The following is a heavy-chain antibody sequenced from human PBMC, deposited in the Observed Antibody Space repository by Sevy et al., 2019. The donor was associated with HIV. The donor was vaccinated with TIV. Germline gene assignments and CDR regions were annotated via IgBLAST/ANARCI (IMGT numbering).Heavy chain of an antibody. CDR2: ISAYNGNT. D-gene: IGHD1-7*01. Sequence: ASVKVSCMPSGYTFTSYGISWVRQALGQGLEWMGWISAYNGNTNYAQKLQGRLTMTTDTSTSTAYMELRSLRSDDTAVYYCARDNDWNYSYFDYWGQGTLVTVSS. J-gene: IGHJ4*02. CDR1: GYTFTSYG. CDR3: ARDNDWNYSYFDY. V-gene: IGHV1-18*01.